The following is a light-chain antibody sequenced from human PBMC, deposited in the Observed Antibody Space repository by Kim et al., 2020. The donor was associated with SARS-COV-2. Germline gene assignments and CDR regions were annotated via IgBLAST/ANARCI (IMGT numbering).Light chain of an antibody. CDR2: QDT. CDR3: QAWDSHVV. V-gene: IGLV3-1*01. J-gene: IGLJ2*01. Sequence: VSVSPGQKAIITSYEHKFEQKYSSWYQQKPGQSPVLVIYQDTKRPSGIPERFSGSNSGNTATLTISGTQAMDEADYHCQAWDSHVVFGGGTQLTVL. CDR1: KFEQKY.